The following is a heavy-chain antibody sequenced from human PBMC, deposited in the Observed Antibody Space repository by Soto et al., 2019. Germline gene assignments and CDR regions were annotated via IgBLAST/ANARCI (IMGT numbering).Heavy chain of an antibody. CDR2: IIPIFGTA. V-gene: IGHV1-69*12. D-gene: IGHD3-22*01. J-gene: IGHJ6*02. CDR3: ARERSGSLRRNGMDV. CDR1: GGTFSSYA. Sequence: QVQLVQSGAEVKKPGSSVKVSCKASGGTFSSYAISWVRQAPGQGLEWMGGIIPIFGTANYAQKFQGRVTINADESTSPDYMELSSLRSEETAVYYCARERSGSLRRNGMDVWGQGTTVTVSS.